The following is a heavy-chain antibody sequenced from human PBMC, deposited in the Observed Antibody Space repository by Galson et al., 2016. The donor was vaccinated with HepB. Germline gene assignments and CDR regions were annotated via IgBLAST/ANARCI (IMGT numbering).Heavy chain of an antibody. Sequence: CAISGDSVSSDSAAWNWIRQSPSRGLEWQGRTYYRSKWDNEYAVSVRSRMTINPDTSKNQFSLNLSSVTAADTAVYFCAAYCTSASCLSLFHYYGMDVWGPGTTVTVSS. D-gene: IGHD2-2*01. V-gene: IGHV6-1*01. J-gene: IGHJ6*02. CDR1: GDSVSSDSAA. CDR2: TYYRSKWDN. CDR3: AAYCTSASCLSLFHYYGMDV.